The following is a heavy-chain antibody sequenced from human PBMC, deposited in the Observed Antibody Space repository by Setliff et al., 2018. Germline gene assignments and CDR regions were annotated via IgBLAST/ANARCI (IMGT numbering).Heavy chain of an antibody. J-gene: IGHJ4*02. V-gene: IGHV3-23*01. D-gene: IGHD1-26*01. CDR2: ISASGDTT. CDR1: GFTFSSYT. CDR3: CSGSYLFVY. Sequence: LSLTCEASGFTFSSYTMTWVRQAPGKGLEWVSIISASGDTTYYADSMKGRFTISRDNSKDTLYLQMNSLRAEDTAVYYCCSGSYLFVYWGQGSLVTVSS.